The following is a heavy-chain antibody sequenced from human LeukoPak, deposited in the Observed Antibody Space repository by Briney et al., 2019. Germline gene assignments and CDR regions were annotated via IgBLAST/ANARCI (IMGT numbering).Heavy chain of an antibody. CDR1: GFTFDDYA. V-gene: IGHV3-43*02. Sequence: GGSLRLSCAASGFTFDDYAMHWVRQAPGKGLEWVSLISGDGGSTYYADSVKGRFTISRDNSKNSLYLQMNSLRTEDTALYYCASAMYYFYYGMDVWGQGTTVTVSS. D-gene: IGHD2-2*01. J-gene: IGHJ6*02. CDR3: ASAMYYFYYGMDV. CDR2: ISGDGGST.